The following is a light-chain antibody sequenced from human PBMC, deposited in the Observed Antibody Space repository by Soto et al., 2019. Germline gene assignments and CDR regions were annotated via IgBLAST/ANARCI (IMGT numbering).Light chain of an antibody. V-gene: IGKV3D-15*01. CDR1: QSVGDY. CDR2: GAS. CDR3: QQYNKGPVT. J-gene: IGKJ1*01. Sequence: SQSPATLSLSPGERATLSCRASQSVGDYLAWYQQKPGQAPRLLIYGASSRATGIPDRFSGSGSGTDFTLTISSLQSEDFAVYYCQQYNKGPVTFGQGTKVDIK.